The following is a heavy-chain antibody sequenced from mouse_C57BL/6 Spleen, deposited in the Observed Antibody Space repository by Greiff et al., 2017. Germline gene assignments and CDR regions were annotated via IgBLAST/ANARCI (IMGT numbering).Heavy chain of an antibody. J-gene: IGHJ4*01. CDR3: AREGLTAIYYAMDY. D-gene: IGHD4-1*01. V-gene: IGHV1-59*01. CDR2: IDPSDSYT. Sequence: QVQLQQPGAELVRPGTSVKLSCKASGYTFTSYWMHWVKQRPGQGLEWIGVIDPSDSYTNYNQKFKGKATLTVDTSSSTAYMQLSSLTSEDSAVYYCAREGLTAIYYAMDYWGQGTSVTVSS. CDR1: GYTFTSYW.